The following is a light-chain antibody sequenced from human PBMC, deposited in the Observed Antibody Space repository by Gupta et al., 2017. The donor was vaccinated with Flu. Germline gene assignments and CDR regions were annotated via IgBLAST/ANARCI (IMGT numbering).Light chain of an antibody. CDR2: DAS. J-gene: IGKJ1*01. Sequence: DTQMTQSPSSLSASVGDRVTITCRASQSINTYLNWYQQKPGKAPNLLIHDASSLQTGVPSRFSGSGSGTEFTLSISSLQPDDFATYYCQQTYNTPPWTFGQGTKVEFK. CDR3: QQTYNTPPWT. V-gene: IGKV1-39*01. CDR1: QSINTY.